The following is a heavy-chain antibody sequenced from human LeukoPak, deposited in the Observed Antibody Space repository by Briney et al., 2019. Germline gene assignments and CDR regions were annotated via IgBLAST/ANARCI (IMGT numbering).Heavy chain of an antibody. CDR2: ISSSSSYI. CDR1: GFSFSTYT. Sequence: PGGSLRLSCAASGFSFSTYTMSWVRQAPGKGLEWVSSISSSSSYIYYADSVKGRFTISRDNAKNSLYLQMNSLRAEDTAVYYCARDATKEYYGMDVWGQGTTLTVSS. J-gene: IGHJ6*02. CDR3: ARDATKEYYGMDV. V-gene: IGHV3-21*04. D-gene: IGHD2-8*01.